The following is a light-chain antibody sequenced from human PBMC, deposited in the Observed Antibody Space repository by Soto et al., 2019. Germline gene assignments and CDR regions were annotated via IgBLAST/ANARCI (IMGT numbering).Light chain of an antibody. J-gene: IGKJ5*01. CDR2: GAS. CDR3: QQYGSSPRIT. CDR1: QSVSSSY. Sequence: EIVMTQSPAPLSVSPGERSTLSCMASQSVSSSYLAWYQQKPGQAPRLLIYGASSRATGIPDRFSGSGSGTDFTLTISRLEPEDFAVYYCQQYGSSPRITFGQGTRLEVK. V-gene: IGKV3-20*01.